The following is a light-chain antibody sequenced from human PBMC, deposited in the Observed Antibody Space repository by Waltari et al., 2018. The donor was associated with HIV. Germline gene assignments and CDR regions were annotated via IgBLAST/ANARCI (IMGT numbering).Light chain of an antibody. CDR2: TDT. V-gene: IGLV3-25*03. CDR3: QSADTSGTRV. Sequence: SFELTQPPSVSVSPGQTAKITCSGDALAKQYTYWYQQKPGQAPVVVIYTDTERPSGVPVRFSGASSRTTVTLTISGVQAEDEADYYCQSADTSGTRVFGSGTKVTVL. J-gene: IGLJ1*01. CDR1: ALAKQY.